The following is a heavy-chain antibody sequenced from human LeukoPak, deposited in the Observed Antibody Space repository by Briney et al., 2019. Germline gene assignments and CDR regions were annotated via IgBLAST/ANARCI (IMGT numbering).Heavy chain of an antibody. J-gene: IGHJ6*02. Sequence: GWSLKLSCAASGFTFSGSAMHWVRQASGKGLEWVGRIRSKANSYATAYAASVKGRFTISRDDSKNTAYLQMNSLKTEDTAVYYCTSVREEFWSGYYWSYYYGMDVWGQGTTVTVSS. CDR3: TSVREEFWSGYYWSYYYGMDV. CDR2: IRSKANSYAT. CDR1: GFTFSGSA. D-gene: IGHD3-3*01. V-gene: IGHV3-73*01.